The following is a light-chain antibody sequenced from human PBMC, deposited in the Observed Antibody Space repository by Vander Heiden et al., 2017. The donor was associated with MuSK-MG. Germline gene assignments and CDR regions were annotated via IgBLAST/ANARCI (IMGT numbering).Light chain of an antibody. V-gene: IGKV3-20*01. CDR2: GAS. J-gene: IGKJ4*01. Sequence: NVLTQSPATLSFSPGKRSHLTCRASQSVRSNYLAWYQQKPGQAPGLLIYGASSRATGIPDRFSGSGSGTDFSLTISRLEPEDFAVYFCQQDGNSPITFGGGTKVEIK. CDR3: QQDGNSPIT. CDR1: QSVRSNY.